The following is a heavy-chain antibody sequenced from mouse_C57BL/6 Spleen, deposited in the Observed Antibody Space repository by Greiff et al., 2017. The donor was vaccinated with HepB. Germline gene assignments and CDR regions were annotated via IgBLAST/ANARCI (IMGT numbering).Heavy chain of an antibody. J-gene: IGHJ4*01. Sequence: VQLQQSGPVLVKPGASVKMSCKASGYTFTDYYMNWVKQSHGKSLEWIGVLNPYNGGTSYNQKFKGKATLTVDKSSSTAYMELNSLTSEDSAVYYCASQYYGSSLYAMDYWGQGTSVTVSS. D-gene: IGHD1-1*01. CDR1: GYTFTDYY. V-gene: IGHV1-19*01. CDR3: ASQYYGSSLYAMDY. CDR2: LNPYNGGT.